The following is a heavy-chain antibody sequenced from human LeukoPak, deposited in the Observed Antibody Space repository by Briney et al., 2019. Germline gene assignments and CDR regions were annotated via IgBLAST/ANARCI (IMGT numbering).Heavy chain of an antibody. CDR3: ARDESRNWFDP. V-gene: IGHV4-31*03. CDR2: IYYSGST. Sequence: PSETLSLTCTVSGGSISSGGYYWSWIRQHPGKGLEWIGYIYYSGSTYYNPSLKSRVTISVDTSKNQFSLKLSSVTAADTAVYYCARDESRNWFDPWGQGTLVTVSS. CDR1: GGSISSGGYY. J-gene: IGHJ5*02.